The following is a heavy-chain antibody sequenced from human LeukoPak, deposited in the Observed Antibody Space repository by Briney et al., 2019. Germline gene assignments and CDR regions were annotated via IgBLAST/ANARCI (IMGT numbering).Heavy chain of an antibody. Sequence: GESLKISCKGSGYNFTIYWIGWVRQMPGKGLEWMGIIYPGDSDTRYSPSFQGQVTISADKSISTAYLQWSSLKASDSAMYYCAIFDFLFGEIDNWFDPWGQGTQVTVSS. CDR2: IYPGDSDT. V-gene: IGHV5-51*01. CDR3: AIFDFLFGEIDNWFDP. CDR1: GYNFTIYW. D-gene: IGHD3-16*01. J-gene: IGHJ5*02.